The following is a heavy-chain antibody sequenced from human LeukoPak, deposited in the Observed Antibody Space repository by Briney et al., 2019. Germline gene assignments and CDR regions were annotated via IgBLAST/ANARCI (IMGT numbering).Heavy chain of an antibody. Sequence: ASVKVSCKASGGTFSSYAISWVRQAPGQGLEWMGGIIPIFGTANYAQKFQGRVTITADESTSTAYMELSSLRSEDTAVYYCACTSGSSWLYYYGMDVWGQGTTVTVSS. J-gene: IGHJ6*02. D-gene: IGHD6-13*01. CDR3: ACTSGSSWLYYYGMDV. V-gene: IGHV1-69*13. CDR1: GGTFSSYA. CDR2: IIPIFGTA.